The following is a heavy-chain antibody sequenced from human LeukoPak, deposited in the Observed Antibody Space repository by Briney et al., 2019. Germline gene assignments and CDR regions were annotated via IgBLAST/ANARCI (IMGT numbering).Heavy chain of an antibody. CDR1: GFTFDDYA. V-gene: IGHV3-9*01. J-gene: IGHJ3*02. CDR3: AKANSSGWYGVGAFDI. Sequence: PGRSLRLSCAAPGFTFDDYAMHWVRQAPGKGLEWVSGISWNSGSIGYAESVKGRFTISRDNAKNSLYLQMNSLRAEDTALYYCAKANSSGWYGVGAFDIWGQGTMVTVSS. D-gene: IGHD6-19*01. CDR2: ISWNSGSI.